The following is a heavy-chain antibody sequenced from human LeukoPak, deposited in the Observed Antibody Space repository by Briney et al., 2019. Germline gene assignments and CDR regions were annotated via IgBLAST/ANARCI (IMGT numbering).Heavy chain of an antibody. CDR3: ARHERSSITMIRGVKPKKWLDP. CDR2: FYYSGST. CDR1: GGSISSSSYY. D-gene: IGHD3-10*01. J-gene: IGHJ5*02. Sequence: NPSETLSLTCTVSGGSISSSSYYWGWIRQPPGKGLEWIGSFYYSGSTYYNPSPKSRVTISVDTSKNQFSLKLSSLTAADTAVYYCARHERSSITMIRGVKPKKWLDPWGQGTLVTVSS. V-gene: IGHV4-39*01.